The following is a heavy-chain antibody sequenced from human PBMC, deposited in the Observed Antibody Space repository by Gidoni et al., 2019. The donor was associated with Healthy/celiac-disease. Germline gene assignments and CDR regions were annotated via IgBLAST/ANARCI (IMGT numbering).Heavy chain of an antibody. CDR1: GYKLPAYW. J-gene: IGHJ4*02. V-gene: IGHV5-51*01. D-gene: IGHD2-21*02. Sequence: EVWLAQSGPEGKKPGESLKISCKASGYKLPAYWIGWVRQKPGKGLEWMGLIPPGDFDTRYSPSFQCQVTFSVDKSIATVFLQWNSLKASDTAVYYCAGIFHCGGDCYTEVDDWGQGTLVTV. CDR2: IPPGDFDT. CDR3: AGIFHCGGDCYTEVDD.